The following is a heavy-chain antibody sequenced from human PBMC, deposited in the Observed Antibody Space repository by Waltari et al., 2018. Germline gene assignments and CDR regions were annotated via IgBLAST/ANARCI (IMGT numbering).Heavy chain of an antibody. D-gene: IGHD1-26*01. CDR2: INHSGNT. Sequence: QVQLRQWGAGLLKPSETLSLTCAVYGGSFSGYHWSWIRQPPGKGREWIGEINHSGNTNQNPSLKSRVTISVDTSKNQFSLKLTSVTAADTAVYYCARNWELRGGMDVWGKGTTVTVSS. V-gene: IGHV4-34*02. J-gene: IGHJ6*03. CDR3: ARNWELRGGMDV. CDR1: GGSFSGYH.